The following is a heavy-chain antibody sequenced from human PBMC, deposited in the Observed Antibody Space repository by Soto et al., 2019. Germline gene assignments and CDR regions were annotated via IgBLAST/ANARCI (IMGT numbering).Heavy chain of an antibody. D-gene: IGHD4-17*01. CDR2: TYDSGST. J-gene: IGHJ2*01. CDR3: AREISPLTTDWYFVL. Sequence: QVQLQESGPGLVKPSETLSLTCTVSGGSISGGGYYWSWIRQPPGKGLEWIGYTYDSGSTYYNPSLMGRISISVDTSKNPFSRGLTSVTAADTAVYYCAREISPLTTDWYFVLWGRGALVTVSS. CDR1: GGSISGGGYY. V-gene: IGHV4-30-4*01.